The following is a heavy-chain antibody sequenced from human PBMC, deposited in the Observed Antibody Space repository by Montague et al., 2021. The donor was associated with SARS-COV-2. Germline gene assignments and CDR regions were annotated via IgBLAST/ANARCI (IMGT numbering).Heavy chain of an antibody. V-gene: IGHV4-39*01. D-gene: IGHD3-16*01. CDR3: AGRVDTWGFRFDP. Sequence: SETLSLTCTVPGASISSSSFFWGWIRQPPGEGLDWIVTDSYSWDYNYIPSLESRVTMSVDTSKNQLSLKVYSVTAADTAVYYCAGRVDTWGFRFDPWGQGALVTVSS. CDR1: GASISSSSFF. J-gene: IGHJ5*02. CDR2: DSYSWDY.